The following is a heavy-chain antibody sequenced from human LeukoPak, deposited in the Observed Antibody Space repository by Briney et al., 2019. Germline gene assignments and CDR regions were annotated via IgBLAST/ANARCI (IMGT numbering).Heavy chain of an antibody. CDR1: GGSISSSSYY. D-gene: IGHD3-22*01. CDR3: ARFKPVPYYYDSSRDYFDY. J-gene: IGHJ4*02. Sequence: PSETLSLTCTVSGGSISSSSYYWGWIRQPPGKGLEWIGSIYYSGSTYYNPSLKSRVTISVDTSKNQFSLKLSSVTAADTAVYYCARFKPVPYYYDSSRDYFDYWGQGTLVTVSS. V-gene: IGHV4-39*01. CDR2: IYYSGST.